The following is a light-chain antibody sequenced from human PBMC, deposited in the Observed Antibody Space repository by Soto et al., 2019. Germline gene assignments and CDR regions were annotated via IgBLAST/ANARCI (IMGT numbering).Light chain of an antibody. CDR3: QQYYSYPWT. J-gene: IGKJ1*01. CDR1: QSVRSN. V-gene: IGKV3-15*01. CDR2: GAS. Sequence: EIVMTQSPATLSVSPGERATLSCRASQSVRSNLAWYQQKPGQAPRLLIYGASTRATGIPARFSGSGSGTEFTLTISSLQSEDFAVYYCQQYYSYPWTFDQGTKVEIK.